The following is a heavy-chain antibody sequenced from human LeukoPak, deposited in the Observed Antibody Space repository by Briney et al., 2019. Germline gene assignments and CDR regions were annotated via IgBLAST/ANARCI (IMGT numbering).Heavy chain of an antibody. CDR1: GGSISSSSYY. V-gene: IGHV4-39*07. J-gene: IGHJ4*02. CDR3: ARAPVGYDYVWGSYRLFDY. CDR2: IYYSGST. D-gene: IGHD3-16*02. Sequence: PSETLSLTCTVSGGSISSSSYYWGWIRQPPGKGLEWIGSIYYSGSTYYNPSLKSRVTISVDTSKNQFSLKLSSVTAADTAVYYCARAPVGYDYVWGSYRLFDYWGQGTLVTVSS.